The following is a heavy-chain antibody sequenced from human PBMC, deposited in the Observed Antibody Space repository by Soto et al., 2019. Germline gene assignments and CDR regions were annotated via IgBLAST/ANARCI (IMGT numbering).Heavy chain of an antibody. V-gene: IGHV3-7*01. D-gene: IGHD6-13*01. CDR1: GFTFSSYW. CDR3: ARDLRGRSSWYFYYYYMDV. Sequence: GGSLRLSCAASGFTFSSYWMSWVRQAPGKGLEWVANIKQDGSEKYYVDSVKGRFTISRDNAKNSLYLQMNSLRAEDTAVYYCARDLRGRSSWYFYYYYMDVWGKGTTDTVSS. CDR2: IKQDGSEK. J-gene: IGHJ6*03.